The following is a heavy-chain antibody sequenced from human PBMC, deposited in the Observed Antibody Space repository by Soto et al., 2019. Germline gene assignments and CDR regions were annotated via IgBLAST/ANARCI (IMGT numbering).Heavy chain of an antibody. Sequence: PGGSLRLSCAASGFAFSTYWMHWVRQAPGKGLVWVSRINTDGSGTSYADSVRGRFTISRDNAKNTLYLQMNSLRAEDTAMYYCARVRCSGGSCRDAYDIWGQGTTVTVSS. D-gene: IGHD2-15*01. V-gene: IGHV3-74*01. CDR3: ARVRCSGGSCRDAYDI. CDR2: INTDGSGT. CDR1: GFAFSTYW. J-gene: IGHJ3*02.